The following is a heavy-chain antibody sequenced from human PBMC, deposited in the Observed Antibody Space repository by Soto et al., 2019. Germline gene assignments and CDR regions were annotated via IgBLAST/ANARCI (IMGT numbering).Heavy chain of an antibody. CDR3: ARERVIYNWNDVAGLWFDP. CDR2: IYTSGST. CDR1: GGSISSYY. J-gene: IGHJ5*02. Sequence: SETLSLTCTVSGGSISSYYWSWIRQPAGKGLEWIGRIYTSGSTNYNPSLKSRVTMSVDTSKNQFSLKLSSATAADTAVYYCARERVIYNWNDVAGLWFDPWGQGTLVTVSS. V-gene: IGHV4-4*07. D-gene: IGHD1-1*01.